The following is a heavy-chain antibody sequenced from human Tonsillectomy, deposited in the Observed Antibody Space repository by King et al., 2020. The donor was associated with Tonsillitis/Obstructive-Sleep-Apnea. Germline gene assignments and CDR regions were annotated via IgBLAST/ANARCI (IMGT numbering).Heavy chain of an antibody. CDR2: INHSGST. Sequence: QVQLPQWGAGLLKPSETLSLTCAVYGGSFSGYYWSWIRQPPGKGLEWIGEINHSGSTNYNPSLKSRVTISVDTSKNQFSLKLSSVTAADTAVYYCASTIFGVVITHYYYGMDVWGQGTTVTVSS. D-gene: IGHD3-3*01. CDR1: GGSFSGYY. J-gene: IGHJ6*02. V-gene: IGHV4-34*01. CDR3: ASTIFGVVITHYYYGMDV.